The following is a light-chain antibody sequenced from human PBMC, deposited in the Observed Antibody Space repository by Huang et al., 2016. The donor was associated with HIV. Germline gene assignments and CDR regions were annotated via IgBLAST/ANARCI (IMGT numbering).Light chain of an antibody. Sequence: DVVMTQSPLSRPVTPGEPASFSFRVSQGLLHSDGNTYFDWYLQKPGQSRQLLIYLGSDRASGVPERFSGSGSGTDFTLKISRVEAEDVGVYYCMQGLRTPRTFGQGTRLEIK. CDR2: LGS. CDR1: QGLLHSDGNTY. CDR3: MQGLRTPRT. V-gene: IGKV2-28*01. J-gene: IGKJ2*01.